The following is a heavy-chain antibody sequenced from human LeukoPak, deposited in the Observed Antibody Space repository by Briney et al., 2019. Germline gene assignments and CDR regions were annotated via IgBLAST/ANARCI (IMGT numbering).Heavy chain of an antibody. D-gene: IGHD3-16*01. V-gene: IGHV3-20*04. CDR3: VRDYVWESHRQFDY. Sequence: GRSLRLSCAASGFTFDDYGMSWVRQAPGKGLEWVSGINWNGGSTGYADSVKGRFTVSRNNVKNALFMQMNSLKVEDTAVYYCVRDYVWESHRQFDYWGQGTMVTVSS. CDR2: INWNGGST. J-gene: IGHJ4*02. CDR1: GFTFDDYG.